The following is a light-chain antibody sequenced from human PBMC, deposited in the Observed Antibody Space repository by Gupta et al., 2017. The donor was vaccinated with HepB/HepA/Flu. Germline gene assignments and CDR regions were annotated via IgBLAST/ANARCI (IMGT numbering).Light chain of an antibody. Sequence: QSVLTPPPSAFGTPGPRVTISCSGSSSNIGSNTVNWYQQLPGTAPKLLIYSNNQRLSRVHDRFAGSKSGTSASLAISGLQSEDEADYYCAAWDDSLNGDVVFGGGTKLTVL. CDR3: AAWDDSLNGDVV. CDR1: SSNIGSNT. CDR2: SNN. J-gene: IGLJ2*01. V-gene: IGLV1-44*01.